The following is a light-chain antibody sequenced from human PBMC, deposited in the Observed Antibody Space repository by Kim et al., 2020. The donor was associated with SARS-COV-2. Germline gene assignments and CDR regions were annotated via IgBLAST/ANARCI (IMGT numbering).Light chain of an antibody. J-gene: IGKJ2*01. CDR2: GAS. V-gene: IGKV3-20*01. CDR3: QLYGSSPVP. CDR1: QSVSSSY. Sequence: EIVLTQSPGTLSLSPGERATLSCRASQSVSSSYLAWYQQKPGQAPRLLIYGASSRATGIPDRFSGSGSGTDFTLTISRLEPEDFAVYYCQLYGSSPVPFGQGTKLEI.